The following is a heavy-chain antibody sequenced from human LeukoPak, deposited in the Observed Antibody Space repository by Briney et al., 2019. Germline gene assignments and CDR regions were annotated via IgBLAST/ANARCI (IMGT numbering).Heavy chain of an antibody. CDR3: ARDSGTTGEVKFDP. D-gene: IGHD3-10*01. CDR2: INHSGST. Sequence: PGGSLRLSCAASGFTFSNAWMSWVRQAPGKGLEWIGEINHSGSTNYNPSLKSRVTISVDTSKNQFSLKLSSVTAADTAVYYCARDSGTTGEVKFDPWGQGTLVTVSS. CDR1: GFTFSNAW. J-gene: IGHJ5*02. V-gene: IGHV4-4*02.